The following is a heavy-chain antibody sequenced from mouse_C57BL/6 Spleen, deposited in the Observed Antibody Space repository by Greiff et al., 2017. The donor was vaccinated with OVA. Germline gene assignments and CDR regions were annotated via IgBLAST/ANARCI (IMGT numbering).Heavy chain of an antibody. D-gene: IGHD1-1*01. Sequence: QVHVKQSGAELARPGASVKLSCKASGYTFTSYGISWVKQRTGQGLEWIGEIYPRSGNTYYNEKFKGKATLTADKSSSTAYMELRSLTSEDSAVYFCARGEDLQYYGSRFAYWGQGTLVTVSA. CDR1: GYTFTSYG. J-gene: IGHJ3*01. CDR2: IYPRSGNT. CDR3: ARGEDLQYYGSRFAY. V-gene: IGHV1-81*01.